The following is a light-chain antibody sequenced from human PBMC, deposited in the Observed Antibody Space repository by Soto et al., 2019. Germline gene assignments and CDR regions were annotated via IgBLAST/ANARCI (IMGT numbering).Light chain of an antibody. CDR2: GNS. CDR1: SSNIGAGYD. CDR3: QSYDSSLSGPYVV. Sequence: QSVLTQPPSVSGAPGQRVTISCTGSSSNIGAGYDVHWYQQLPGTAPKLLIYGNSNRPSGVPDRFSGSKSGTSASLAITGIQAEDEADYCCQSYDSSLSGPYVVFGGGTKLTVL. J-gene: IGLJ2*01. V-gene: IGLV1-40*01.